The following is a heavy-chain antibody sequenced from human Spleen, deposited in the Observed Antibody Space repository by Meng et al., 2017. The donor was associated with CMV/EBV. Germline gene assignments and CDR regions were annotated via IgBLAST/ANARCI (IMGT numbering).Heavy chain of an antibody. V-gene: IGHV3-11*06. J-gene: IGHJ4*02. CDR1: GFTLSDYY. CDR3: VRDPIYKSDIEARRSWSYFDS. D-gene: IGHD6-6*01. Sequence: GGSLRLSCAAAGFTLSDYYMSWIRQAPGKGLEWVSYISSASTYIYYADSVRGRFTISRDNAKNSLYLEMNSLRAEDTAVYYCVRDPIYKSDIEARRSWSYFDSWGQGTLVTVSS. CDR2: ISSASTYI.